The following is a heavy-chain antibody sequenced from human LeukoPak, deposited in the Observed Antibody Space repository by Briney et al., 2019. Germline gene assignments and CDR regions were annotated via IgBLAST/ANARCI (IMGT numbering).Heavy chain of an antibody. CDR3: AKDWGDIVVVPDTYFDY. J-gene: IGHJ4*02. Sequence: GGSLRLSCTASGFTFGDYAMSWFRQAPGKGLEWVSGISGSGGSIYYADSVKGRFTISRDNSKNTLYLQMNSLRAEDTAVYYCAKDWGDIVVVPDTYFDYWGQGTLVTVSS. V-gene: IGHV3-23*01. CDR2: ISGSGGSI. D-gene: IGHD2-2*01. CDR1: GFTFGDYA.